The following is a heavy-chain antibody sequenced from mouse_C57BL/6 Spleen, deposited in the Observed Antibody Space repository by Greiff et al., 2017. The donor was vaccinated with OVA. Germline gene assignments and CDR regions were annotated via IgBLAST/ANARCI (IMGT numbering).Heavy chain of an antibody. CDR3: ARGPYDSWFAY. V-gene: IGHV1-64*01. CDR2: IHPNSGST. CDR1: GYTFTSYW. Sequence: QVQLQQSGAELVKPGASVKLSCKASGYTFTSYWMHWVKQRPGQGLEWIGMIHPNSGSTNYNEKFKSKATLTVDKSSSTAYMQLSSLTSEDSAVYYCARGPYDSWFAYWGQGTLVTVSA. D-gene: IGHD2-13*01. J-gene: IGHJ3*01.